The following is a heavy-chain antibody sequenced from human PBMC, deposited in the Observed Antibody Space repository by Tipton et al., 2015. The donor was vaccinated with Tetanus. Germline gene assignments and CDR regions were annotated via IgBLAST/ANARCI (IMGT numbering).Heavy chain of an antibody. D-gene: IGHD4-17*01. CDR2: ISTTSNTI. V-gene: IGHV3-48*01. CDR1: LRSYS. J-gene: IGHJ4*02. CDR3: ASSTVTR. Sequence: LRSYSMNWVRQAPGKGLEWVSYISTTSNTIYYADSVRGRFTISRDNAKNLLYLQMSRLRREDTAVYYCASSTVTRWGPGTLVTVSS.